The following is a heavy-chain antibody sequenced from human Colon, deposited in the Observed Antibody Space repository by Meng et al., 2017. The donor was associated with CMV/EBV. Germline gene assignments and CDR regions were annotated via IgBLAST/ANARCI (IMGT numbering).Heavy chain of an antibody. CDR2: INPNSGGT. J-gene: IGHJ6*02. CDR3: AREMATITRNHYYYYGMDV. V-gene: IGHV1-2*02. Sequence: VKVPCKASGYTFTDHYIHWVRQAPGQGLEWMGWINPNSGGTNYAQKFQGRVTMTRDTSINTAYMELSRLRSDDTAVYYCAREMATITRNHYYYYGMDVWGQGTTVTVSS. D-gene: IGHD5-24*01. CDR1: GYTFTDHY.